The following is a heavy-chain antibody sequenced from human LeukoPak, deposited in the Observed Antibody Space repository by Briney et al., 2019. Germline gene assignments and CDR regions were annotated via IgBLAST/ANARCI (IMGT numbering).Heavy chain of an antibody. CDR1: GFTFSSYG. Sequence: GRSLRLSCAASGFTFSSYGMHWVRQAPGKGLEWVAVIWYDGSNKYYADSVKVRFTISRDNSKNTLYLQMNSLRAEDTAVYYCAKIVGGSYSYFDYWGQGTLVTVSS. CDR3: AKIVGGSYSYFDY. D-gene: IGHD1-26*01. V-gene: IGHV3-33*06. CDR2: IWYDGSNK. J-gene: IGHJ4*02.